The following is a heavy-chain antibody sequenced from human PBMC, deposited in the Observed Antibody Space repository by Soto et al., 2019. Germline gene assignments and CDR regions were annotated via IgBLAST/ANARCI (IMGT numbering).Heavy chain of an antibody. D-gene: IGHD2-2*01. V-gene: IGHV1-8*01. Sequence: GASVKVSCKASGYNFTDYDINWVRQDPGQGLEWMGWVSPNSGNTVYAQKFQDRVTMTRDTSITTAYMELSDLRFEDTSMYYCARGRFYSETSTWFAFWGQGTPVTVSS. CDR1: GYNFTDYD. J-gene: IGHJ5*01. CDR2: VSPNSGNT. CDR3: ARGRFYSETSTWFAF.